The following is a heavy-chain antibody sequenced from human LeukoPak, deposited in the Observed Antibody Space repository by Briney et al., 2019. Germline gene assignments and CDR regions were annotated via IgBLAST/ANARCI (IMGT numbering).Heavy chain of an antibody. V-gene: IGHV3-30-3*01. D-gene: IGHD3-3*01. J-gene: IGHJ4*02. CDR3: ARDKITAFTDDFWSGYGSGYFDY. Sequence: GGSLRLSCAASGFTFSSYAMHWVRQAPGKGLEWVAVISYDGSNKYYADSVKGRFTISRDNSKNTLYLQMNSLRAEDTAVYYCARDKITAFTDDFWSGYGSGYFDYWGQETLVTVSS. CDR1: GFTFSSYA. CDR2: ISYDGSNK.